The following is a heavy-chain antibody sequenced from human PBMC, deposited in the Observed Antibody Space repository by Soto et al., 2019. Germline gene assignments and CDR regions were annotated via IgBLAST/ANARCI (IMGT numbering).Heavy chain of an antibody. V-gene: IGHV3-74*01. D-gene: IGHD2-15*01. J-gene: IGHJ4*02. Sequence: GGSLRLSCAASGFTFSTYWMHWVRQAPGKGLVWVSRITDDGSATAYADSVKGRFTVSRDNAKNTLSLQMNGLRAEDTAVYYCTTGGLPTPFNYWGQGTMVTAPQ. CDR3: TTGGLPTPFNY. CDR2: ITDDGSAT. CDR1: GFTFSTYW.